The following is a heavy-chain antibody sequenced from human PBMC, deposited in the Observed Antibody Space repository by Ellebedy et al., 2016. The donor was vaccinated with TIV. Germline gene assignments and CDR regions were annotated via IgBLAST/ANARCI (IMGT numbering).Heavy chain of an antibody. CDR2: IKQDGSEK. V-gene: IGHV3-7*01. D-gene: IGHD2-2*01. CDR1: GFTFSSYW. CDR3: ARMGPVVPAAMILGDYYYGMDV. J-gene: IGHJ6*02. Sequence: PGGSLRLSCAASGFTFSSYWMSWVRQAPGKGLEWVANIKQDGSEKYYVDAVKGRFTISRDNAKNSLYLQMNSLRAEDTAVYYCARMGPVVPAAMILGDYYYGMDVWGQGTTVTVSS.